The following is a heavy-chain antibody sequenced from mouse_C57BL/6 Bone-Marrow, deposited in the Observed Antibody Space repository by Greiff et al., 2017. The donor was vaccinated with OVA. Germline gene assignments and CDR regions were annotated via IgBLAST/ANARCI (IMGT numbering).Heavy chain of an antibody. D-gene: IGHD2-3*01. CDR3: ATASYDDPLGY. V-gene: IGHV14-4*01. CDR1: GFNFKDDY. CDR2: IDPENGDT. J-gene: IGHJ2*01. Sequence: EVQLVESGAELVRPGASVKLSCTASGFNFKDDYMHWVKQRPEQGLEWIGWIDPENGDTEYDEKFKGKATITADTSSNTAYLQLRSLTSEDTAVYYCATASYDDPLGYWGQGTTLTVSS.